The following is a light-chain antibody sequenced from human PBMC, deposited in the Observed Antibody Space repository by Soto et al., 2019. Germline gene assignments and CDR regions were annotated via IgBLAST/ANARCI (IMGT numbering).Light chain of an antibody. J-gene: IGKJ1*01. Sequence: EIVLTQSAGTLSLSPGERATLSCRASQTISNTFLAWYQQRPGQAPRLLIYDAPNRATGIPARFSGSGSGTDFTLTISSLEPEDFAVYYCQQRSNWPRWTFGQGTKV. CDR2: DAP. CDR1: QTISNTF. CDR3: QQRSNWPRWT. V-gene: IGKV3-11*01.